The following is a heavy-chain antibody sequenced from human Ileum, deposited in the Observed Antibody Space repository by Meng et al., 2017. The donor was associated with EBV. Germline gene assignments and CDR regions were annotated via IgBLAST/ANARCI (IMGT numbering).Heavy chain of an antibody. J-gene: IGHJ4*02. CDR3: ASRPGIAVAGFDY. V-gene: IGHV1-3*04. CDR2: INTGNGET. D-gene: IGHD6-19*01. CDR1: GYTFTSYA. Sequence: QVQLLQSGTEVKKPGATVEVACKASGYTFTSYAMNWVRQAPGQRLEWMGWINTGNGETKYSQKFQGRVTLTRDTSASTAYMELSSLRSEDTAVYYCASRPGIAVAGFDYWGQGTLVTVS.